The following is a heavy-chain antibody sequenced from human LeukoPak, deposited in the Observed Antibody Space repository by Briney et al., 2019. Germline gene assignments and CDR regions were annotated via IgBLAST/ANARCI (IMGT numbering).Heavy chain of an antibody. V-gene: IGHV3-21*01. Sequence: GGSLRLSCAASGFTFSSYSMNWVRQAPGKGLEWGSSISSSSSYIYYADSVKARFTISRDKAKNSLYLQMNSLRAEDTAVYYCARSVLNWFDPWGQGTLVTVSS. CDR1: GFTFSSYS. J-gene: IGHJ5*02. CDR3: ARSVLNWFDP. D-gene: IGHD4/OR15-4a*01. CDR2: ISSSSSYI.